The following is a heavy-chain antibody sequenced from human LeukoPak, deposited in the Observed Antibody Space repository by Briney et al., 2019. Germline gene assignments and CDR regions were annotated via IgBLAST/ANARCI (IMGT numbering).Heavy chain of an antibody. D-gene: IGHD3-22*01. V-gene: IGHV2-70*04. J-gene: IGHJ4*02. CDR2: IDWDDDK. CDR3: ARISSGYYDSSGYDDY. CDR1: GFSLSTSGMR. Sequence: SGPALVXPTQTLTLTCTFSGFSLSTSGMRVSWIRQPPGKALEWLARIDWDDDKFYSTSLKTRLTISKDTSKNQVVLTMTNMDPVDTATYYCARISSGYYDSSGYDDYWGQGTLVTVSS.